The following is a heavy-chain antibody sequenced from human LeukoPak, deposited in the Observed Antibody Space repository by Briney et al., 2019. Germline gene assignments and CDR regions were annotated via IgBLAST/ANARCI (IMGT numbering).Heavy chain of an antibody. CDR2: IKPNSGGT. CDR3: ARKSMGYCSGGSCYSDAFDI. CDR1: GYTFTGYY. Sequence: ASVKVSCKASGYTFTGYYMHWVRQAPGQGLEWMGRIKPNSGGTNYAQKFQGRVTMTRDTSISTAYMELSRLRSDDTAVYYCARKSMGYCSGGSCYSDAFDIWGQGTMVTVSS. V-gene: IGHV1-2*06. J-gene: IGHJ3*02. D-gene: IGHD2-15*01.